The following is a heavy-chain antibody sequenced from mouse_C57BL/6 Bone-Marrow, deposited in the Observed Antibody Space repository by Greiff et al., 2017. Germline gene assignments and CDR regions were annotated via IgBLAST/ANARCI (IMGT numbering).Heavy chain of an antibody. CDR2: IYPGSGST. CDR3: AREGKFITTVVPFDY. J-gene: IGHJ2*01. V-gene: IGHV1-55*01. CDR1: GYTFPSYW. Sequence: QVQLQQPGAELVKPGASVKMSCKASGYTFPSYWITWVKQRPGQGLEWIGDIYPGSGSTNYNEKFKSKATLTVDTSSSTAYMQLSSLTSEDSAVYYCAREGKFITTVVPFDYWGQGTTLTVSS. D-gene: IGHD1-1*01.